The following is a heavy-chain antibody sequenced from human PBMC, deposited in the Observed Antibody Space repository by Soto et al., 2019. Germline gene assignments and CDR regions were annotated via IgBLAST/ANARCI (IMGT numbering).Heavy chain of an antibody. CDR3: AALRGYAGIPIDY. J-gene: IGHJ4*02. Sequence: PSGNPDITSTVSGGSLNIGYWSWVRQPPGKGREWLGYISYSGNTSYNPSLKSRVTMSVDTPNNQSSLRLSSVTTADTALYYCAALRGYAGIPIDYWGQGT. CDR1: GGSLNIGY. D-gene: IGHD5-12*01. V-gene: IGHV4-59*01. CDR2: ISYSGNT.